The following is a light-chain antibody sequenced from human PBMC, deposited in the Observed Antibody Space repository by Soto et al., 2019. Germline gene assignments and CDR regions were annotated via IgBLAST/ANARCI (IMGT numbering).Light chain of an antibody. Sequence: DSVMTQSPLSLPVTPGEPASISCRSSQSLLHRNGYNYLDWYLQKPGQSPQLLIYLGSNRASGVPDMFNGSGSGTDFTVKINRVEAEDVGVYYCMQALQTPTFGGGTKVEIK. CDR2: LGS. CDR3: MQALQTPT. V-gene: IGKV2-28*01. CDR1: QSLLHRNGYNY. J-gene: IGKJ4*01.